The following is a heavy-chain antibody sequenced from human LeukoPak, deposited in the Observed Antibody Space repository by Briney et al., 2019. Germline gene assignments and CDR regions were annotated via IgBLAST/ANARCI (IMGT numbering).Heavy chain of an antibody. D-gene: IGHD6-13*01. Sequence: ASVKVSCKASGYTFTSYGISWVRQAPGQGLEWMGGIIPIFGTANYAQKFQGRVTITADESTSTAYMELSSLRSEDTAVYYCARQGSSSWSPFNYWGQGTLVTVSS. CDR1: GYTFTSYG. V-gene: IGHV1-69*13. CDR3: ARQGSSSWSPFNY. J-gene: IGHJ4*02. CDR2: IIPIFGTA.